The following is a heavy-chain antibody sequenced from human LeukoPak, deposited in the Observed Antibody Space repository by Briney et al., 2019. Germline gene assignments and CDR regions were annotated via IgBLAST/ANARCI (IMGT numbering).Heavy chain of an antibody. Sequence: GGSLRLSCAASGFTFSSYEMNWVRQAPGKGLEWVSYISSSGSTIYYADSVKGRFTISRDNAKNSLYLQMNTLRAEDTAVYYCAREVRGTSRNWGQGTLVTVSS. D-gene: IGHD3-10*01. CDR2: ISSSGSTI. J-gene: IGHJ4*02. V-gene: IGHV3-48*03. CDR1: GFTFSSYE. CDR3: AREVRGTSRN.